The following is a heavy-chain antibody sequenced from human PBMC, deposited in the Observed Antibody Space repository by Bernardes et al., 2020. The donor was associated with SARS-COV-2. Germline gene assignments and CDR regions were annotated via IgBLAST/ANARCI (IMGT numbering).Heavy chain of an antibody. CDR1: GGSISSSSYY. J-gene: IGHJ5*02. D-gene: IGHD2-2*01. V-gene: IGHV4-39*01. CDR2: IYYIGST. Sequence: SETLSLTCTVSGGSISSSSYYWGWIRQPPGMGLEWIGSIYYIGSTYYNPSLKSRVTISVDTSKNQFSLKLSSVTAADTAVYYCARHGCSSTSCYWRNWFDPWGQGTLVTVSS. CDR3: ARHGCSSTSCYWRNWFDP.